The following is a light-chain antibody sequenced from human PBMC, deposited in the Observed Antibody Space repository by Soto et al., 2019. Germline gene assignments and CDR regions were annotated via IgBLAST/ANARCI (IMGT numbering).Light chain of an antibody. CDR1: SSNLGAGYD. Sequence: QSVLTQLTSVSGAPGQGVTLSCTGNSSNLGAGYDVHWYQQLPGAAPKLVIFGNRNRPSGVPERFSGSKSGTSASLAITGLQAEDEADYYCQAYDYSLTASVFGGGTKLTVL. J-gene: IGLJ2*01. CDR3: QAYDYSLTASV. CDR2: GNR. V-gene: IGLV1-40*01.